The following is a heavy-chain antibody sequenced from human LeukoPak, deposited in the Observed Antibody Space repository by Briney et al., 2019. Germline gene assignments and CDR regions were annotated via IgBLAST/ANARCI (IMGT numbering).Heavy chain of an antibody. J-gene: IGHJ5*02. CDR3: ARQGDIVVVPAAIAWFDP. D-gene: IGHD2-2*02. Sequence: NPSETLSLTCTVSGGSISSYYWSWIRQPPGKGLEWIGYIYYSGSTNYNPSLKSRVTISVDTSKNQFSLKLSSVTAADTAVYYCARQGDIVVVPAAIAWFDPWGQGTLVTVSS. CDR2: IYYSGST. CDR1: GGSISSYY. V-gene: IGHV4-59*08.